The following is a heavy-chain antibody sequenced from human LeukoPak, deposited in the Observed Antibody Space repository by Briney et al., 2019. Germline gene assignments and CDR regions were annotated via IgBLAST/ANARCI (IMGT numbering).Heavy chain of an antibody. D-gene: IGHD2/OR15-2a*01. CDR2: IYYSGST. J-gene: IGHJ6*03. Sequence: SETLSLTCTVSGGSISNYYWNWIRQPPGKGLEWIGYIYYSGSTNYNPSLKSRVTISVDTSKNQFSLKLSSVTAADTAVYYCARILHSEFGYYYYYMDVWGKGTTVTVSS. CDR3: ARILHSEFGYYYYYMDV. V-gene: IGHV4-59*01. CDR1: GGSISNYY.